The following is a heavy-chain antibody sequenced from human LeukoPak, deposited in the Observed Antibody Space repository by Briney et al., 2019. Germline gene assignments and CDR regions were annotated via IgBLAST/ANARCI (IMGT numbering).Heavy chain of an antibody. CDR1: GFTFSTYW. D-gene: IGHD1-26*01. J-gene: IGHJ6*03. CDR2: IKQDGSEK. Sequence: SGGSLRLSCAASGFTFSTYWMSWVRQAPGKGLEWVADIKQDGSEKYYVDSVKGRFTISRDNAKNSLYLQMNSLRAEDTAVYYCARDPYSGNYGDYYYYYMDLWGQGTTVTISS. V-gene: IGHV3-7*01. CDR3: ARDPYSGNYGDYYYYYMDL.